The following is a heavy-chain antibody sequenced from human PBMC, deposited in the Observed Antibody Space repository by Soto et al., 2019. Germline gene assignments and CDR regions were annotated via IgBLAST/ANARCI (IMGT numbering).Heavy chain of an antibody. Sequence: EVQLLESGGGLVQPGGSLRLSCAASGFTFSSYAMSWVRQAPGKGLEWVSAISGSGGSTYYADSVKGRFTISRDNSKNTLYLQMNSLRAEDTAVYYCAKEEGLSIAVAGKNYYYYYYMYVWGKGPTVTVSS. J-gene: IGHJ6*03. D-gene: IGHD6-19*01. V-gene: IGHV3-23*01. CDR1: GFTFSSYA. CDR2: ISGSGGST. CDR3: AKEEGLSIAVAGKNYYYYYYMYV.